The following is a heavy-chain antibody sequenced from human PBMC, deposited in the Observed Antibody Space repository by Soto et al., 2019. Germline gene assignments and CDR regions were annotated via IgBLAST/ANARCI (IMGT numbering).Heavy chain of an antibody. CDR1: GGSISSSNW. D-gene: IGHD6-13*01. CDR2: IYHSGNT. V-gene: IGHV4-4*02. Sequence: QVQLQESGPGLMKPSGTLSLTCAVSGGSISSSNWWSWVRQPPGKGLEWIGEIYHSGNTNYNPSLTSRVTISVDKSKNQFSLKLSSVTAADTAVYYCARVAAAGTYFDYWGQGTLVTVSS. CDR3: ARVAAAGTYFDY. J-gene: IGHJ4*02.